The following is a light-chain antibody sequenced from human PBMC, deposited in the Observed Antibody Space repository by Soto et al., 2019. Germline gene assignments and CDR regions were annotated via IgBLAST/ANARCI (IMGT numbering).Light chain of an antibody. Sequence: EKVMTQSPATLSLSPGERATLSCRASQSVSSYLAWYQQKPGQAPRLLIYDASNRATGIPARFSGSGSGTDFTLTISSLEPEDFAVYYCQQRSNWPPTFGQGTKVDIK. V-gene: IGKV3-11*01. CDR1: QSVSSY. CDR3: QQRSNWPPT. J-gene: IGKJ1*01. CDR2: DAS.